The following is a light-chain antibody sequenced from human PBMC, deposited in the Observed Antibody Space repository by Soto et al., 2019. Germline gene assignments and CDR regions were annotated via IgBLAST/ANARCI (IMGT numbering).Light chain of an antibody. CDR3: MQALQTPYT. CDR1: QSLLHSNGYNY. CDR2: LGS. V-gene: IGKV2-28*01. Sequence: DIVMTQSPLSLPVTPGEPASISCRSSQSLLHSNGYNYLDWYLQKPGQSPQLLIYLGSNRASGVXDTXSGSGVGTDFTLKISRVEAENVCVYYSMQALQTPYTFGQGTKLEIK. J-gene: IGKJ2*01.